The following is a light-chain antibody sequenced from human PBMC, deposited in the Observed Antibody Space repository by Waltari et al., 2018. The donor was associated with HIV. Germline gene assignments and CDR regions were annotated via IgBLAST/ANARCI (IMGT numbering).Light chain of an antibody. CDR2: DNE. CDR1: NSNVANNF. J-gene: IGLJ1*01. V-gene: IGLV1-51*01. Sequence: QSVLTQPPSLPAAPGQKVTIPCSGNNSNVANNFASLYQQLPGRAPRLLIYDNEKRPSGIPDRFSAFKAGMSATLVITGLQIVDEADYYCGTWDSSLSLYVFGTGTTVAVL. CDR3: GTWDSSLSLYV.